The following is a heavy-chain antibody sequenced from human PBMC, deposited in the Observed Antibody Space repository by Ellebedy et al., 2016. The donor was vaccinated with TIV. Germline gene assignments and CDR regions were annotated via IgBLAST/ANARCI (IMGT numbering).Heavy chain of an antibody. CDR3: ARGSPYYFDY. CDR2: IYYSGST. J-gene: IGHJ4*02. Sequence: GSLRLXXTVSGGSISSYYWSWIRQPPGKGLEWIGYIYYSGSTNYNPSLKSRVTISVDTPKNQFSLKLSSVTAADTAVYYCARGSPYYFDYWGQGTLVTVSS. CDR1: GGSISSYY. V-gene: IGHV4-59*01.